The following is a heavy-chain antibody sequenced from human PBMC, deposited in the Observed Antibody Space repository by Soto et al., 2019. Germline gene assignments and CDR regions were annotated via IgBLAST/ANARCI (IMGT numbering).Heavy chain of an antibody. V-gene: IGHV4-59*01. CDR2: IYYSGST. J-gene: IGHJ5*02. CDR1: GGSISSYY. CDR3: ARVILTTGTWFDP. Sequence: SETLSLTCTVSGGSISSYYWSWIRQPPGKGLEWIGYIYYSGSTNYNPSLKSRVTISVDTSKNQFSLKLSSVTAADTAVYYCARVILTTGTWFDPWGQGTLVTVS. D-gene: IGHD4-17*01.